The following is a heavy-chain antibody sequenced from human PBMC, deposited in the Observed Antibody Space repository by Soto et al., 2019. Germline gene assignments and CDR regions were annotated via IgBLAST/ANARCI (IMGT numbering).Heavy chain of an antibody. D-gene: IGHD1-26*01. Sequence: LRLSCAASGFTFDDYAMHWVRQAPGKGLEWVSGISWNSGSIGYADSVKGRFTISRDNAKNSLYLQMNSLRAEDTALYYCAKDLGSYYYYGMDVWGQGTTVTVSS. CDR1: GFTFDDYA. CDR3: AKDLGSYYYYGMDV. V-gene: IGHV3-9*01. CDR2: ISWNSGSI. J-gene: IGHJ6*02.